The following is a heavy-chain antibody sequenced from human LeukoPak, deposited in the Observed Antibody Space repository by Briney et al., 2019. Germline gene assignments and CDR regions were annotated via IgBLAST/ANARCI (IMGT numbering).Heavy chain of an antibody. D-gene: IGHD3-22*01. Sequence: PGGSLRLSCPASGFTFSNYGMHWVRQAPGKGLEWVAFIRYDGSNKYYADSVKGRFTISRDNSKNTLYLQMNSLRAEDTAVYYCAKDGSYYYDSSGYGDYWGQGTLVTVSS. CDR1: GFTFSNYG. V-gene: IGHV3-30*02. CDR2: IRYDGSNK. J-gene: IGHJ4*02. CDR3: AKDGSYYYDSSGYGDY.